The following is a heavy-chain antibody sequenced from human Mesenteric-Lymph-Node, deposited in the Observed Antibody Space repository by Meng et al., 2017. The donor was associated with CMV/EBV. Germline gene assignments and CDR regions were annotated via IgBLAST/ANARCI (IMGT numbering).Heavy chain of an antibody. CDR1: GGSFSGYY. V-gene: IGHV4-34*01. CDR2: INHSGST. CDR3: ARHQRWLKSEGGFNY. D-gene: IGHD4-23*01. J-gene: IGHJ4*02. Sequence: VQLQQGGAGRLKPSETLSLTCAVYGGSFSGYYWSWIRQPPGKGLEWIGEINHSGSTNYNPSLKSRVTISVDTSKNQFSLKLSSVTAADTAVYYCARHQRWLKSEGGFNYWGQGTLVTVSS.